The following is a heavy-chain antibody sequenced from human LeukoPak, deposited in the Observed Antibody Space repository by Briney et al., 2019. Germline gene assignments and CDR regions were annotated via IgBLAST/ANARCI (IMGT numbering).Heavy chain of an antibody. CDR3: ARDERYYFDY. Sequence: KPGRSLRLSCAASGFTFSSYAMHWVRQAPGKGLEWVAVISYDGSNKYYADSVKGRFTISRDNSKNTLYLQMNSLRAEDTAVYYCARDERYYFDYWGQGTLVTVSS. CDR2: ISYDGSNK. J-gene: IGHJ4*02. CDR1: GFTFSSYA. V-gene: IGHV3-30-3*01.